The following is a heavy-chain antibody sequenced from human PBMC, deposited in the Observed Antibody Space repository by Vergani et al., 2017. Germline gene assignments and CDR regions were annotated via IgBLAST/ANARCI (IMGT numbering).Heavy chain of an antibody. CDR1: GFTFDDYA. V-gene: IGHV3-9*01. CDR3: AKGDYGDGFDY. Sequence: EVQLLESGGGLVQPGRSLRLSCAASGFTFDDYAMHWVRQAPGKGLEWVSGISWNSGSIGYADSVKGRFTISRDNAKNSLYLQMNSLRAEDTALYYCAKGDYGDGFDYWGQGTLVTVSS. D-gene: IGHD4-17*01. CDR2: ISWNSGSI. J-gene: IGHJ4*02.